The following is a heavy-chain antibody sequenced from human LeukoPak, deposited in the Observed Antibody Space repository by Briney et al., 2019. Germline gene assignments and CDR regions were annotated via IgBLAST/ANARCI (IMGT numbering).Heavy chain of an antibody. Sequence: GGSLRLSCAASGFTLSSYEMNWVRQAPGKGLEWVSYISSSGSTIYYADSVKGRFTISRDNAKNSLYLQMNSLRAEDTAVYYCARDAGGPLDYWGQGTLVTVSS. J-gene: IGHJ4*02. CDR2: ISSSGSTI. V-gene: IGHV3-48*03. CDR3: ARDAGGPLDY. CDR1: GFTLSSYE. D-gene: IGHD4-23*01.